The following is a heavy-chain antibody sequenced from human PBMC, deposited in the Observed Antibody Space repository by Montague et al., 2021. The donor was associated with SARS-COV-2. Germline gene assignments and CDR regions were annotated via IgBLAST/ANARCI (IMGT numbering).Heavy chain of an antibody. CDR3: AKDSYYYGLGYGMDV. J-gene: IGHJ6*02. V-gene: IGHV3-23*01. CDR1: GFTFSNSA. Sequence: SLRLSCVASGFTFSNSALNWVRQAPGKGLEWVSGSSGSDGGTHYADSVKGRFTISRDNSKNVLYLQMNSLRAEVTALYYCAKDSYYYGLGYGMDVWGQGTTVTVSS. D-gene: IGHD3-10*01. CDR2: SSGSDGGT.